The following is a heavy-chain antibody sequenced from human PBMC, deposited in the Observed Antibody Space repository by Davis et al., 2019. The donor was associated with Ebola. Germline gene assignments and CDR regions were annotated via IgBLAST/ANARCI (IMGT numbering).Heavy chain of an antibody. Sequence: GESLKISCEASGFSVSDNYMNWVRQAPGKGLEWVSVIYNVYTMYYADSVKGRFTISRDISKNIVYLEMKSLRAEDTAIYYCAKDIQGGSSYLDYWGQGTLVTVSS. J-gene: IGHJ4*02. V-gene: IGHV3-53*01. CDR1: GFSVSDNY. CDR2: IYNVYTM. CDR3: AKDIQGGSSYLDY. D-gene: IGHD3-16*01.